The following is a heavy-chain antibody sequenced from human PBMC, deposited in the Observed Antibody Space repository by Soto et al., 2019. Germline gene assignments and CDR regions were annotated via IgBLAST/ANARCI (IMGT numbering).Heavy chain of an antibody. V-gene: IGHV4-30-4*01. CDR2: VSSRGNT. J-gene: IGHJ4*02. Sequence: QVQLQESGPGLVKPSQTLSLTCTVSGAPINSGQFYWSWIRQQPGRGLEWIGFVSSRGNTYYNPSLKSRVIIPVDTSKNHFSLQLLSVTPADTAVYFCAREGGTGFSLFDYWGRGTLVTVSS. CDR3: AREGGTGFSLFDY. CDR1: GAPINSGQFY. D-gene: IGHD6-19*01.